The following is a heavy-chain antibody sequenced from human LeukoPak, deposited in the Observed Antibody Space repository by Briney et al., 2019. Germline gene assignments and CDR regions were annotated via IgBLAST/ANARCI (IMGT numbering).Heavy chain of an antibody. CDR3: ASSVDTAMVSYFDS. V-gene: IGHV4-30-4*08. CDR1: GGSVNSGDYY. CDR2: IYYSGST. J-gene: IGHJ4*02. D-gene: IGHD5-18*01. Sequence: PSETLSPTCTVSGGSVNSGDYYWSWVRQPPGKGLEWIGYIYYSGSTYSNPSLKSRVTISLDTSKNQFSLKLSSVTAADTAVYYCASSVDTAMVSYFDSWGQGTLVTVSS.